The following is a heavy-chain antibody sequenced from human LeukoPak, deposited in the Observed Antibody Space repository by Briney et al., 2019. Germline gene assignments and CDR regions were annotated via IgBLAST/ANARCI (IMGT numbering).Heavy chain of an antibody. D-gene: IGHD1-26*01. CDR1: GFTFSSYE. Sequence: PGGSLRLSCAVSGFTFSSYEMNWVRQAPGKGLEWVSYISSSGGTIYYADSVKGRFKISRDNARDSLYLQMNSLRAEDTAVYYCASKGYRGNSPYFDYWGQGTLVTVSS. CDR3: ASKGYRGNSPYFDY. J-gene: IGHJ4*02. V-gene: IGHV3-48*03. CDR2: ISSSGGTI.